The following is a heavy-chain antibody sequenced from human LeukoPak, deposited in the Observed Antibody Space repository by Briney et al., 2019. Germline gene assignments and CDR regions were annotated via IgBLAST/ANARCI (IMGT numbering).Heavy chain of an antibody. V-gene: IGHV1-46*01. CDR1: GYAFTSHW. CDR2: INPTGTGA. J-gene: IGHJ5*02. Sequence: VSVKVSCKASGYAFTSHWMHWVRQAPGQGLEWMGVINPTGTGATYAQKFQGRATLTRDTSTSTDYMELSSLRSEDTAIYYCARDHSRTEGGISFWWFDPWGQGTLVTVSS. D-gene: IGHD3-10*01. CDR3: ARDHSRTEGGISFWWFDP.